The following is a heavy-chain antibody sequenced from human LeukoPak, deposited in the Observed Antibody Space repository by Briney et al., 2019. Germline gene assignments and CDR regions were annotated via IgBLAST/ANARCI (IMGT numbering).Heavy chain of an antibody. Sequence: ASVKVSCKASGYTFTSYYMHWVRQAPGQGLEWMGIINPSGGSTSYAQKFQGRVTMTRDTSTSTVYMELSSLRPEDTAVYYCARAGDYGGKPDAFDIWGQGTMVTVSS. J-gene: IGHJ3*02. V-gene: IGHV1-46*01. CDR1: GYTFTSYY. CDR3: ARAGDYGGKPDAFDI. CDR2: INPSGGST. D-gene: IGHD4-23*01.